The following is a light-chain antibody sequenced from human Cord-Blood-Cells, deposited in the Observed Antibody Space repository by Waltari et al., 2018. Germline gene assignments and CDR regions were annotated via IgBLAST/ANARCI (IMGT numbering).Light chain of an antibody. CDR3: SSYAGSNNYV. CDR1: SSDVGGYQY. Sequence: QSALTQPPSASGSPGQSVTISCTGTSSDVGGYQYVSWYQQHPGKAPNLMIYEVSKRPSGVPGRFSGSKSGNTASLTVSGLQAEDEADYYCSSYAGSNNYVFGTGTKVTVL. CDR2: EVS. V-gene: IGLV2-8*01. J-gene: IGLJ1*01.